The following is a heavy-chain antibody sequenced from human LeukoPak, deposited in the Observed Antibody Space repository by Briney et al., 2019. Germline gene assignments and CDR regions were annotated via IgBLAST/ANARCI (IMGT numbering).Heavy chain of an antibody. CDR3: ARDPPRVSFGYYFDY. CDR2: ISSSGSTI. J-gene: IGHJ4*02. Sequence: NPGGSLRLSCAASGFTFSDYYMSWIRQAPGKGLEWVSYISSSGSTIYYADSVKGRFTISRDNAKNSLYLQMNSLRAEDTAVYYCARDPPRVSFGYYFDYWGQGTLVTVSS. D-gene: IGHD3-10*01. CDR1: GFTFSDYY. V-gene: IGHV3-11*01.